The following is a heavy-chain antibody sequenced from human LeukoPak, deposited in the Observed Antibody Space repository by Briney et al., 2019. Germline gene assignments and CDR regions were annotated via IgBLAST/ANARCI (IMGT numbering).Heavy chain of an antibody. D-gene: IGHD2-8*01. V-gene: IGHV3-23*01. CDR3: AKAPHCPNDVCRDFDY. CDR1: GFTFTTYP. CDR2: ISASGGGT. Sequence: GGSLRLSCAASGFTFTTYPMSWVRQAPGKGLEWVSAISASGGGTYYADSVKGRFTISRDNSRSTAFLQMSSLRAEDTAVYYCAKAPHCPNDVCRDFDYWGQGILVTVSS. J-gene: IGHJ4*02.